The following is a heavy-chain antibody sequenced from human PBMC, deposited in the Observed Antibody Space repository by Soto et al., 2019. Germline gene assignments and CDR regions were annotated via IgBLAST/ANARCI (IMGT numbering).Heavy chain of an antibody. V-gene: IGHV4-30-2*01. CDR1: GGSFSGYS. J-gene: IGHJ3*02. CDR2: IYNSGST. Sequence: ASETLSLTCAVYGGSFSGYSWSWIRQPPGKGLEWIGFIYNSGSTYYNSSLKSRVTISVDRSKNHFFLNLTSVTAADTAVYYCATYRKFFQIWGQGTKVTVSS. CDR3: ATYRKFFQI.